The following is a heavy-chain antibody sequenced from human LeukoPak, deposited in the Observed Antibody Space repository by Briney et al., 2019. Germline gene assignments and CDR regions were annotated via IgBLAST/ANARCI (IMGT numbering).Heavy chain of an antibody. CDR3: TTGSGIAVAGTFLVDAFDI. V-gene: IGHV3-21*03. J-gene: IGHJ3*02. D-gene: IGHD6-19*01. CDR1: GFSFSTYT. Sequence: GGSLRLSCAASGFSFSTYTMNWVRHAPETGLEWVSCITLSGTYIQYADSVKGRFTISRDNSKNTLYLQMNSLKTEDTAVYHCTTGSGIAVAGTFLVDAFDIWGQGTMVTVSS. CDR2: ITLSGTYI.